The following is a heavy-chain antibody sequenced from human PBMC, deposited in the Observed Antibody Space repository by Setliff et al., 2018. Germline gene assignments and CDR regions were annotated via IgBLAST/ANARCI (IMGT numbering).Heavy chain of an antibody. CDR3: ARQIGSSLSHFYYYMDV. D-gene: IGHD6-19*01. CDR1: GYNFASYW. Sequence: GESLRISCKGSGYNFASYWIAWLRQMPGKGLEWMGVISPDDSDTRYSPSFQGQVTISADKSISTAYLQWSSLKASDTAMYYCARQIGSSLSHFYYYMDVWGKGTTVTVSS. V-gene: IGHV5-51*01. CDR2: ISPDDSDT. J-gene: IGHJ6*03.